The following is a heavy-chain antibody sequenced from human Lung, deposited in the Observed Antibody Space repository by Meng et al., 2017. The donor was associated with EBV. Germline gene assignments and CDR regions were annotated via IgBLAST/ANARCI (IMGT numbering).Heavy chain of an antibody. J-gene: IGHJ4*02. D-gene: IGHD3-22*01. CDR1: GYSLSTSGVG. V-gene: IGHV2-5*02. CDR2: IYWDDDK. Sequence: QTTLKESGPTLRKPTQTLTLTCTFSGYSLSTSGVGVGWIRQPPGKALEWLALIYWDDDKRYRPSLKSRLTITKDTSKNQVVLTMTNMDPVDTATYYCAHSTQSSGQRLSFDYWGQGTLVTVSS. CDR3: AHSTQSSGQRLSFDY.